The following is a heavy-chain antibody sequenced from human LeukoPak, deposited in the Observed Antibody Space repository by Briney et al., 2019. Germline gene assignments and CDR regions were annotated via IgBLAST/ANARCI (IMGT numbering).Heavy chain of an antibody. CDR1: GFTFSSYE. CDR2: ISSSGSTI. Sequence: GGSLRLSCAASGFTFSSYEMNWVRQAPGKGLEWVSYISSSGSTIYYADSVKGRFTISRDNAKNSLYLQMNSLRAEDTAVYYCAKVMSNIVGATDYFDYWGQGTLVTVSS. CDR3: AKVMSNIVGATDYFDY. D-gene: IGHD1-26*01. J-gene: IGHJ4*02. V-gene: IGHV3-48*03.